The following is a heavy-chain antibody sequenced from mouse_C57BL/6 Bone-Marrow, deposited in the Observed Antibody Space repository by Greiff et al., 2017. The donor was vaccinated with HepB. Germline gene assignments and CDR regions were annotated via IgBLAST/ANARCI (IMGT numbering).Heavy chain of an antibody. Sequence: EVQLQQSGPVLVKPGASVKMSCKASGYTFTDYYMNWVKQSHGKSLEWIGVINPYNGGTSYNQKFKGKATLTVDKSSSTAYMELNSLTSEDSAVYYCARESPDGSSRGDYWGQGTTLTVSS. CDR3: ARESPDGSSRGDY. J-gene: IGHJ2*01. CDR1: GYTFTDYY. D-gene: IGHD1-1*01. V-gene: IGHV1-19*01. CDR2: INPYNGGT.